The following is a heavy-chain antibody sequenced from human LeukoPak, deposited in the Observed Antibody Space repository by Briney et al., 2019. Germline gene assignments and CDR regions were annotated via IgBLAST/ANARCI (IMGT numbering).Heavy chain of an antibody. J-gene: IGHJ4*02. Sequence: SETLSLTCTVSGGSISSGSYYWSWIRQPAGKGLEWIGRIYTSGSTNYNPSLKSRVTISVDTSKNQFSLKLSSVTAADTAVYYCARLNYDFWTGGDYWGQGTLVTVSS. D-gene: IGHD3-3*01. CDR1: GGSISSGSYY. V-gene: IGHV4-61*02. CDR3: ARLNYDFWTGGDY. CDR2: IYTSGST.